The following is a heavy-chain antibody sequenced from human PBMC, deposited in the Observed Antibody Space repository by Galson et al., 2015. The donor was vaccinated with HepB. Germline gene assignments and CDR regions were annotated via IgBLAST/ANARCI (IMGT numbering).Heavy chain of an antibody. CDR2: IWHDGSIK. CDR3: VKDKNFYFDY. V-gene: IGHV3-33*06. Sequence: SLRLSCAASGFTFTSFGMHWVRQAPGKGLEWVAIIWHDGSIKYYAESVKGRFTISRDDSKNTVYLQMNTLRDDDTALYYCVKDKNFYFDYWGQGTLVTVSS. CDR1: GFTFTSFG. J-gene: IGHJ4*02.